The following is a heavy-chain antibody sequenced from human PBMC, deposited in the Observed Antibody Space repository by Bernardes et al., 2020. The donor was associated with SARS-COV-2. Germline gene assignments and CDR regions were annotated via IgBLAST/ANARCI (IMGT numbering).Heavy chain of an antibody. J-gene: IGHJ4*02. CDR2: INHSGGT. V-gene: IGHV4-34*01. D-gene: IGHD1-26*01. CDR1: VGSFSGYY. CDR3: ARVGNAGLWDY. Sequence: SETLSLTCAVYVGSFSGYYWTWIRQPPGKGLEWIGEINHSGGTKYNPSLKSRVAISVDTSKNQFSLKLTSVTAADTAVYYCARVGNAGLWDYWGQGTLVTVSS.